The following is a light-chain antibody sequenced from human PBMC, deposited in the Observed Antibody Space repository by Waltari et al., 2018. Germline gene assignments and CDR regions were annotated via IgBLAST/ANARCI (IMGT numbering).Light chain of an antibody. Sequence: QSALTQPPSASGSPGQSVTISCTGTGSDGGDFNLVSWYQQRPGKAPKLLMFELNKRPSGVSSRFSGSKSANAASLTISGLQAEDEGDYYCGSYTVTNNLYVFGTGTKVTVL. V-gene: IGLV2-8*01. CDR3: GSYTVTNNLYV. CDR2: ELN. CDR1: GSDGGDFNL. J-gene: IGLJ1*01.